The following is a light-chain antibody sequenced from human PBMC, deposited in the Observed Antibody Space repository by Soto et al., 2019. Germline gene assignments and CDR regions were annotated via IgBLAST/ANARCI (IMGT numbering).Light chain of an antibody. J-gene: IGKJ3*01. CDR2: GAS. V-gene: IGKV3-20*01. CDR3: QQYGSSPRFT. Sequence: EIVLTQSPSTLSLSPGERATLSCRASQSVSSSYLAWYQQKPGQAPRLLIYGASSRATGIPDRFSGSGSGTDFTLTISRLEPEDFAVYYCQQYGSSPRFTFSPGTKVDIK. CDR1: QSVSSSY.